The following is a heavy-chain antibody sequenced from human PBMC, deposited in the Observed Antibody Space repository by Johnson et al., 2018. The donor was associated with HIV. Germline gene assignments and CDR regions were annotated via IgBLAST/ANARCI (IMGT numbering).Heavy chain of an antibody. D-gene: IGHD1-26*01. CDR1: GFTFSNAW. CDR2: IKSKTDGETT. CDR3: NTDRVDGGGSYYNAFDI. J-gene: IGHJ3*02. V-gene: IGHV3-15*01. Sequence: EVQLVESGGGLVKPGGSLRLSCAASGFTFSNAWMSWVRQAPGKGLEWVGRIKSKTDGETTDYAAPVKGRFSISRDDSKNTLYVQMNSLKTEDTALYYCNTDRVDGGGSYYNAFDIWGQGTMVTVSS.